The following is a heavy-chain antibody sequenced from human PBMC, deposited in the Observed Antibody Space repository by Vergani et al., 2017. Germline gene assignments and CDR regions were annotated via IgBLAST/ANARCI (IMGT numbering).Heavy chain of an antibody. V-gene: IGHV3-43D*03. CDR2: ISWDGGST. CDR3: AKDNGEGGDRPYYYYGMDV. CDR1: GFTFDDYA. J-gene: IGHJ6*02. D-gene: IGHD3-10*01. Sequence: EVQLVESGGVVVQPGGSLRLSCAASGFTFDDYAMHWVRQAPGKGLEWVSLISWDGGSTYYADSVKGRFTISRDNSKNSLYLQMNSLRAEDTALYYCAKDNGEGGDRPYYYYGMDVWGQGP.